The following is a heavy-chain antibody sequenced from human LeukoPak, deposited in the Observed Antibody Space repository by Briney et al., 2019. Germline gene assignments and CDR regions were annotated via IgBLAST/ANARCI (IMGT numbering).Heavy chain of an antibody. D-gene: IGHD3-10*01. Sequence: GGSLRLSCAASGFTFSSYSMNWVRQAPGKGLEWVSYISSSRSTIYYADSVRGRFTISRDNAKNSLYLQMNSLRAEDTAVYYCARGYYGSGSYYPDYWGQGTLVTVSS. CDR3: ARGYYGSGSYYPDY. V-gene: IGHV3-48*04. CDR1: GFTFSSYS. CDR2: ISSSRSTI. J-gene: IGHJ4*02.